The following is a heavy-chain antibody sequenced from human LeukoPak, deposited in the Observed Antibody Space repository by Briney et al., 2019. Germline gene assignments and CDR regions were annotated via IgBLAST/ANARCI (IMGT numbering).Heavy chain of an antibody. CDR1: GFTFSSYS. Sequence: GGSLRLSXAASGFTFSSYSMNWVRQAPGKGLEWVSYISSSSSTIYYADSVKGRFTISRDNAKNSLYLQMNSLRAEDTAVYYCARASYCSSTSCHPYYYYYMDVWGKGTTVTVSS. J-gene: IGHJ6*03. CDR3: ARASYCSSTSCHPYYYYYMDV. D-gene: IGHD2-2*01. CDR2: ISSSSSTI. V-gene: IGHV3-48*01.